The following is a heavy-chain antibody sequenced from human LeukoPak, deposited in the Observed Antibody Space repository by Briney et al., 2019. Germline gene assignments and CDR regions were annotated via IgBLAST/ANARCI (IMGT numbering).Heavy chain of an antibody. CDR1: GFTFSSFW. J-gene: IGHJ4*02. D-gene: IGHD3-16*01. CDR2: INQDGSEK. V-gene: IGHV3-7*05. Sequence: GGSLRLSCEVSGFTFSSFWMNWVRQAPGEGLEWVAKINQDGSEKWYVDSVKGRFTISRDNAKNSVFLQMNSLRAEETAVYYCARDATPPGIIFDYWGQGPLVTVS. CDR3: ARDATPPGIIFDY.